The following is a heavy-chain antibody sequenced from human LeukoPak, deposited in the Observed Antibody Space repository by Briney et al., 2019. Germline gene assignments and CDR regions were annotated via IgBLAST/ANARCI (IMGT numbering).Heavy chain of an antibody. D-gene: IGHD1-1*01. Sequence: PSETLSLTCAVYGGSFSGYYWGCIRQPPGKGLEWIGIINYGGSTFYNPSLKSRVNISVDTSKNHFSLNLTSVTAADTAVYYCATSTTGYYYGMDVWGQGTTVTVSS. CDR1: GGSFSGYY. CDR3: ATSTTGYYYGMDV. V-gene: IGHV4-34*01. CDR2: INYGGST. J-gene: IGHJ6*02.